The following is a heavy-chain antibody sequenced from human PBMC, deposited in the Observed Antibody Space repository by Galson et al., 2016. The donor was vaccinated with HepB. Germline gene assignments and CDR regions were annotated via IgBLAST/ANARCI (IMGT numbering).Heavy chain of an antibody. D-gene: IGHD5-12*01. Sequence: SLRLSCAASGFTFSSYAMHWVRQAPGKGLEWVALIWNDGTNKYYADSVKGRFTISRDNSKNTLYVQMNSLRADDTAVYYCARDWLPKPPPSLIDHWGQGTLVTVSS. CDR2: IWNDGTNK. V-gene: IGHV3-33*01. CDR1: GFTFSSYA. CDR3: ARDWLPKPPPSLIDH. J-gene: IGHJ4*02.